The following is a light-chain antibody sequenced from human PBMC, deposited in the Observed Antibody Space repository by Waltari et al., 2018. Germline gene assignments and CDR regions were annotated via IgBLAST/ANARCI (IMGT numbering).Light chain of an antibody. CDR2: WAS. V-gene: IGKV4-1*01. CDR3: HQYYIPPLT. Sequence: DIVMTQSPDSLPVSLGERATINCKSSQSVFSSSNSKTYIAWYQQKPGQPPKLLIYWASTRESGVPDRFSGSGSGTDFTLTISSLQAEDVAVYYCHQYYIPPLTFGQGTRLEIK. J-gene: IGKJ5*01. CDR1: QSVFSSSNSKTY.